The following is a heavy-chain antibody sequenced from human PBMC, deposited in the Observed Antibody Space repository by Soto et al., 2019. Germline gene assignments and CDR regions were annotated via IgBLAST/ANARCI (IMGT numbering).Heavy chain of an antibody. V-gene: IGHV1-18*01. CDR2: ISGYNGYT. D-gene: IGHD3-16*01. J-gene: IGHJ4*01. CDR3: ARDRDYSHTDADIDY. CDR1: GYNFNTYG. Sequence: QVQLMQSGAEVRRPGTSMRISCTTSGYNFNTYGIIWVRQAPGQGLEWMGWISGYNGYTKYAQNFEDRVTLSTDPSTSTSFLELRNLRSGYTALYFCARDRDYSHTDADIDYWGHGTLVTVSS.